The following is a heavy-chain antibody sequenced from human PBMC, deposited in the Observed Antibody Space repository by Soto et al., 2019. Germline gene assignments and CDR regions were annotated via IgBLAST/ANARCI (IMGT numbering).Heavy chain of an antibody. CDR2: IYYSGTT. V-gene: IGHV4-39*01. Sequence: SETLSLTCTVSGVSISSNSYYWGWIRQSPGKGLEWIGNIYYSGTTHHNPSLKTRVTTSMDTSGNLFSLKVSSVTAAETAVYYCARLDYYGSGTYYGRYYFDYWGQGTLVTVSS. CDR1: GVSISSNSYY. CDR3: ARLDYYGSGTYYGRYYFDY. J-gene: IGHJ4*02. D-gene: IGHD3-10*01.